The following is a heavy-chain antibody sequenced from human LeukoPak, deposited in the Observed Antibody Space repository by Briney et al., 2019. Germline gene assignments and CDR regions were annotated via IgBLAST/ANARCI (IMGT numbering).Heavy chain of an antibody. CDR3: ARVSIVVVPAADNWFDP. V-gene: IGHV1-2*02. J-gene: IGHJ5*02. CDR2: INPNSGGT. Sequence: ASVKVSCEASGYTFTGYYMHWVRQAPGQGLEWMGWINPNSGGTNYAQKFQGRVTMTRDTSISTAYMELSRLRSDDTAVYYCARVSIVVVPAADNWFDPWGQGTLVTVSS. CDR1: GYTFTGYY. D-gene: IGHD2-2*01.